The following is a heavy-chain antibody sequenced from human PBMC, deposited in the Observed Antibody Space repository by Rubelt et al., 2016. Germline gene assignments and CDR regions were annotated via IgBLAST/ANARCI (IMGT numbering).Heavy chain of an antibody. V-gene: IGHV3-23*01. CDR3: VGGDRRDY. CDR1: GFTFSSYA. J-gene: IGHJ4*02. Sequence: GGSLRLSCAASGFTFSSYAMTWVRQAPGKGLEWVSAISGSGGSTYYADSVKGRFTISRDNAKNSLFLQMNSLRAEDTALYYCVGGDRRDYWGQGTLVTVSS. D-gene: IGHD1-26*01. CDR2: ISGSGGST.